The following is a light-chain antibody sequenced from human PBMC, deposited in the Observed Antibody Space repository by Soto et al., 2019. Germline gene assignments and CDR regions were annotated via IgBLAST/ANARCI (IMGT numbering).Light chain of an antibody. Sequence: DIQMTQSPSSVSASVGDRVTITCRASQAISAWLAWYQQKPGKAPNLLIYATSSLQAGVPSRLSGGGSGTEFTLTISSLQPEDFATYYCQQATISQLTFGGGTKVEIK. CDR1: QAISAW. V-gene: IGKV1-12*01. CDR2: ATS. J-gene: IGKJ4*01. CDR3: QQATISQLT.